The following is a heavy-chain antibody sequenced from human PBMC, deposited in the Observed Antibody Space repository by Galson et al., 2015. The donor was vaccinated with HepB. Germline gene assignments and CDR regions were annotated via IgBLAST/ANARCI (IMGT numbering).Heavy chain of an antibody. CDR2: ISNTGSSA. J-gene: IGHJ2*01. Sequence: SLRLSCAASGFMLSIYSMDWVRQAPGKGLEWVSYISNTGSSAHYADSVKGRFTISRDNAKNSVYLQMNSLRAEDTAVYYCARGRTPSYYFDLWGRRTLVTVSS. V-gene: IGHV3-48*04. D-gene: IGHD6-6*01. CDR3: ARGRTPSYYFDL. CDR1: GFMLSIYS.